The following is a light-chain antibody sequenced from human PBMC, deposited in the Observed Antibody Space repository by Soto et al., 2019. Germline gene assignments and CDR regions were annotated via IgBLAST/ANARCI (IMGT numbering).Light chain of an antibody. CDR1: QDIANF. CDR3: QQRNSWPPIT. CDR2: AAS. Sequence: ILMTQSPSSLSAFVGDRVTITCRASQDIANFLAWYQQKPGKVPKLLIYAASTLQSGVPSRFSGSGSGTDFTLTISRLEPEDFALYYCQQRNSWPPITFGQGTKVDIK. J-gene: IGKJ1*01. V-gene: IGKV1-27*01.